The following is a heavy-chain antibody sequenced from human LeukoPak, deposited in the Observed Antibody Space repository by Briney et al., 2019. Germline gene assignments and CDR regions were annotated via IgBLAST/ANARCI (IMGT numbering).Heavy chain of an antibody. V-gene: IGHV3-7*01. Sequence: GGSLRLSCAASGFTLISYWMSWVRQAPGKGLEWVANIKQDGSEKYYVDSVKGRFTISIDNAKNSLYLQMNSLRAEDTAVYCCALYDKAFDYWGQGTLVTVSS. D-gene: IGHD3-16*01. CDR1: GFTLISYW. CDR2: IKQDGSEK. J-gene: IGHJ4*02. CDR3: ALYDKAFDY.